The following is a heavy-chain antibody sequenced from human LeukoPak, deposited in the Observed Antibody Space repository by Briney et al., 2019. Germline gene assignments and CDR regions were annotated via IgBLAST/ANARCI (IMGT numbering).Heavy chain of an antibody. J-gene: IGHJ4*02. CDR2: ISSSGNAI. D-gene: IGHD6-13*01. V-gene: IGHV3-48*03. CDR3: ARKAGIAAAGNYFDY. CDR1: GFSLSSYE. Sequence: GGSLRLSCAASGFSLSSYEMNWVRQPPGKGLEWVSYISSSGNAIYYADSVRGRFTTSRDNAKNSLYLQMNSLRAEDTAVYYCARKAGIAAAGNYFDYWGQGTLVTVSS.